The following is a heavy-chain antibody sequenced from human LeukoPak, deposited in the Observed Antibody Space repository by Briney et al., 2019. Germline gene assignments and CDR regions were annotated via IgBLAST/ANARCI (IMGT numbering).Heavy chain of an antibody. V-gene: IGHV3-11*01. CDR2: ISSSGGTI. CDR3: ARDQVSNDAFDI. Sequence: GGSLRLSCAASGFTFSDYYMSWIRQAPGKGLEWVSYISSSGGTIYYADSVKGRFTISRDNAKNSLYLQMNSLRAEDTAVYYCARDQVSNDAFDIWGQGTMVTVSS. J-gene: IGHJ3*02. D-gene: IGHD2-8*01. CDR1: GFTFSDYY.